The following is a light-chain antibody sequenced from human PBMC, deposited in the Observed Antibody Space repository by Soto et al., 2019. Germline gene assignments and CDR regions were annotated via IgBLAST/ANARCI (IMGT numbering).Light chain of an antibody. CDR1: QGISNY. J-gene: IGKJ3*01. V-gene: IGKV1-27*01. CDR2: AAS. CDR3: QKYTSAPPFT. Sequence: DIQMTQSPSSLSASVGDRVTITCRASQGISNYLAWYQQKPGKVPKLLIYAASTLQAWVPSRFSGSGSGTDFPLTLSRLQPEDVATYYCQKYTSAPPFTFGPGTKVDIK.